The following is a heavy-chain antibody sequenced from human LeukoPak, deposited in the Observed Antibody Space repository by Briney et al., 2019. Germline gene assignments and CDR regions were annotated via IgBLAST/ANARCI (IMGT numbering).Heavy chain of an antibody. V-gene: IGHV5-51*01. CDR2: IYPGDSDT. D-gene: IGHD7-27*01. CDR3: ARRQLTGDLDY. Sequence: GESLKTPCKGSGYSFTSYWIGWVRQLPGKGLEWMGIIYPGDSDTRYSPSFQGQVTISADKSISTAYLQWSSLKASDTAMYYCARRQLTGDLDYWGQGTLVTVSS. J-gene: IGHJ4*02. CDR1: GYSFTSYW.